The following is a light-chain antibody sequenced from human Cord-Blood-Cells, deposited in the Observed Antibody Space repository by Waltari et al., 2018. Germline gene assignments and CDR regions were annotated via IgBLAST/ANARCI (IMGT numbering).Light chain of an antibody. CDR1: QDISNY. CDR3: QRYDNLPIT. J-gene: IGKJ5*01. Sequence: DIQMTQSPSSLSASVGDRVTITCQASQDISNYLNWYQQKPGKAPQLLIYDASNLETGVPSRFSGSGSGTDFTFTISSLQPEDIATYYCQRYDNLPITFGQGTRLEIK. CDR2: DAS. V-gene: IGKV1-33*01.